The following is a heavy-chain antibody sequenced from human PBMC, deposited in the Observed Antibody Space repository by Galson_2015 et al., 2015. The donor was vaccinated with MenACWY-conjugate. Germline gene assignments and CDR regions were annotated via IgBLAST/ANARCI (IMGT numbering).Heavy chain of an antibody. CDR1: GYSFPNYW. CDR2: IYAGDSDT. Sequence: QSGAEVKKPGESLKISCKGFGYSFPNYWIGWVRQMPGKGLEWMGIIYAGDSDTRYSPSFQGQVTISADKSISTAYLQWNSLEASATAIYYCAKHVDTTMCAPFDFWGQGTLVTVSS. CDR3: AKHVDTTMCAPFDF. J-gene: IGHJ4*02. V-gene: IGHV5-51*01. D-gene: IGHD5-18*01.